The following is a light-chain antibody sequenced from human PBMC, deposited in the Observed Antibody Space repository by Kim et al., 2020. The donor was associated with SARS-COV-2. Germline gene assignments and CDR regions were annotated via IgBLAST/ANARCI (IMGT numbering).Light chain of an antibody. CDR2: QDS. J-gene: IGLJ1*01. Sequence: SYELTQPPSVSVSPGQTASITCSGDKLGDKYACWYQQKPGQSPVLVIYQDSKRPSGIHERFSGSNSGNTATLTISGPQAMDEADYYRRAWDRSPVYGFGT. CDR3: RAWDRSPVYG. V-gene: IGLV3-1*01. CDR1: KLGDKY.